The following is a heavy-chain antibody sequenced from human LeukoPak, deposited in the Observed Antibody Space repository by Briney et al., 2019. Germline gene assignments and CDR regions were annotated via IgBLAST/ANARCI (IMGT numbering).Heavy chain of an antibody. V-gene: IGHV1-8*03. Sequence: ASVKISCKASGYTFTSYDINWVRQATGQGLEWMGWMNPNSGNAGYAQKFQGRVTITRNTSISTAYMELSSLRSEDTAVYYCARGLVRFLEWYGANFDYWGQGTLVTVSS. J-gene: IGHJ4*02. D-gene: IGHD3-3*01. CDR1: GYTFTSYD. CDR3: ARGLVRFLEWYGANFDY. CDR2: MNPNSGNA.